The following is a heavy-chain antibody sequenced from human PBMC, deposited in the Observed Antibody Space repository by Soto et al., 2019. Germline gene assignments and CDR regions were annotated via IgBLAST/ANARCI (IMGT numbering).Heavy chain of an antibody. CDR1: GFTFSSYD. Sequence: PGGSLRLSCAASGFTFSSYDMHWVRQATGKGLEWVSAIGTAGDAYYADSVKGRFTISRDNSKNTLYLQMNSLRAEDTAVYYCARGYDDSSGYQFDYWGQGTLVTVSS. J-gene: IGHJ4*02. CDR3: ARGYDDSSGYQFDY. D-gene: IGHD3-22*01. V-gene: IGHV3-13*01. CDR2: IGTAGDA.